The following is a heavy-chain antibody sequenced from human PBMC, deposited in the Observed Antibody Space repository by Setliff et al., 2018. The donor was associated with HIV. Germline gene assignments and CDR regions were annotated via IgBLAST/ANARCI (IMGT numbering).Heavy chain of an antibody. Sequence: GGSLRLSCAASGFTFSSFWMSWVRQAPGKGLEWVANINQVESEKYYVDSVKGRFTISRDNAKNSLYLRMNSLGVEDTAIYFCVRGKRYAYTSGGLDVWGQGTTVTVSS. CDR3: VRGKRYAYTSGGLDV. D-gene: IGHD3-16*01. CDR1: GFTFSSFW. J-gene: IGHJ6*02. V-gene: IGHV3-7*01. CDR2: INQVESEK.